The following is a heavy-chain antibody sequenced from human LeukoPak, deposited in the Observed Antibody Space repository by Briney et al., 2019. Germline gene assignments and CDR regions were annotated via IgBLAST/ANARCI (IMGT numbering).Heavy chain of an antibody. D-gene: IGHD2-8*02. CDR3: ARAWSRVDPFDM. CDR2: IFYSGST. J-gene: IGHJ3*02. CDR1: GGSISTSNYY. Sequence: SDTLSLTCTVSGGSISTSNYYWGWIRQPPGKGLESIGNIFYSGSTYYSPSLKSRVTISVDTSKNQFSLKLSSVTAADTAVYYCARAWSRVDPFDMWGQGTMVTVSS. V-gene: IGHV4-39*07.